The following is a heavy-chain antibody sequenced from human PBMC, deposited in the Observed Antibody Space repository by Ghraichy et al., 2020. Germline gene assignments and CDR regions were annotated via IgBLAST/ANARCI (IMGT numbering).Heavy chain of an antibody. V-gene: IGHV4-34*01. Sequence: SETLSLTCAVYGGSFSGYYWSWIRQPPGTGLEWIGEINHSGSTNYNPSLKSRVTISVDTSKNQFSLKLSSVTAADTAVYYCARLGVGCTNGVCSSGAIDYWGQGTLVTVSS. CDR2: INHSGST. CDR3: ARLGVGCTNGVCSSGAIDY. J-gene: IGHJ4*02. CDR1: GGSFSGYY. D-gene: IGHD2-8*01.